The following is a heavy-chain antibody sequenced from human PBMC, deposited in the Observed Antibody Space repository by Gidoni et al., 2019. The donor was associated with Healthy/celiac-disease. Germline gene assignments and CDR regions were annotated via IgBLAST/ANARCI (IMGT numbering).Heavy chain of an antibody. Sequence: EVQLVESGGGLVKPGGSLRLSCAASGFTFSNAWMSWVRQAPGKGLEWVGRIKSKTDGGTTDYAAPVKGRFTISRDDSKNTLYLQMNSLKTEDTAVYYCTTESILYYYDPTDAFDIWGQGTMVTVSS. CDR1: GFTFSNAW. V-gene: IGHV3-15*01. J-gene: IGHJ3*02. CDR2: IKSKTDGGTT. CDR3: TTESILYYYDPTDAFDI. D-gene: IGHD3-22*01.